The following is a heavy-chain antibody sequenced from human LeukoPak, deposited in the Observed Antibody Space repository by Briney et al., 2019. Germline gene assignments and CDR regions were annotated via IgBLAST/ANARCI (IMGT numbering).Heavy chain of an antibody. CDR2: IYSGGST. Sequence: PGGSLRLSCAASGFTFSSYSMNWVRQAPGKGLEWVSVIYSGGSTYYADSVKGRFTISRDNSKNTLYLQMNSLRAEDTAVYYCATASSSWFYYMDVWGKGTTVTVSS. CDR1: GFTFSSYS. CDR3: ATASSSWFYYMDV. V-gene: IGHV3-53*01. D-gene: IGHD6-13*01. J-gene: IGHJ6*03.